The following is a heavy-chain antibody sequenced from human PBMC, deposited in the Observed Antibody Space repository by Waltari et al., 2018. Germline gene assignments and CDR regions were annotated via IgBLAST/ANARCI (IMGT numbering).Heavy chain of an antibody. CDR3: ARPILIDESSAYDTFDI. V-gene: IGHV1-69*01. CDR1: GGTLSSHA. D-gene: IGHD3-22*01. CDR2: IIPVFRTA. J-gene: IGHJ3*02. Sequence: QAQLVQSGAEVKKPGSSVKVSCKASGGTLSSHAISWIRQAPGQGLEWMGGIIPVFRTASYAQKFHGRVTITADESTSTAYMELSSLTSEDTAMYFCARPILIDESSAYDTFDIWGQGTMVTVSS.